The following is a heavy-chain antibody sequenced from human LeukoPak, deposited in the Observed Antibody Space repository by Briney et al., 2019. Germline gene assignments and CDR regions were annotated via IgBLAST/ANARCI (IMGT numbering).Heavy chain of an antibody. CDR2: INPNSGGT. D-gene: IGHD3-10*01. J-gene: IGHJ6*03. Sequence: ASVKVSCKASGYTFTDYYMHWVRQAPGQGLEWMGWINPNSGGTNYAQNFQGGITLTRDTSISTAYMELNWLRSDDTAVYYCARDLRGKEANYYYYYMDVWGKGTTVTVSS. V-gene: IGHV1-2*02. CDR1: GYTFTDYY. CDR3: ARDLRGKEANYYYYYMDV.